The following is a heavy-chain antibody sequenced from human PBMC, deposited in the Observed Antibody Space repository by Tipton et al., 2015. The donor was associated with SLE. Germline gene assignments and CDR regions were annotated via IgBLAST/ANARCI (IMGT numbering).Heavy chain of an antibody. Sequence: RSLRLSCAASGFTFRSSAMHWVRQAPGKRLEWVAFIWFDGSEKHYADPVKGRFTISRDNAKNTLSLQMNSLRVEDTAVYYCARDPPGSGIAFAAWGQGTMVSVSS. J-gene: IGHJ3*01. D-gene: IGHD3-3*01. CDR3: ARDPPGSGIAFAA. CDR1: GFTFRSSA. V-gene: IGHV3-33*01. CDR2: IWFDGSEK.